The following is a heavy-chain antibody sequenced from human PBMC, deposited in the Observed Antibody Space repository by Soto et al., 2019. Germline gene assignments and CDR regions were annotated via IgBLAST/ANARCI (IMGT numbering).Heavy chain of an antibody. CDR2: ITSKRYGGTT. CDR3: SRLPPSKYTISPFDP. J-gene: IGHJ5*02. V-gene: IGHV3-49*03. D-gene: IGHD2-2*02. Sequence: PGGSLRLSCTGSGFTFGDYAMSRFRQAPGKGLEWVGFITSKRYGGTTEYAASVKGRFTISRDDSKSIAYLQMNSLKTEDTAVYFCSRLPPSKYTISPFDPWGQGTLVTVS. CDR1: GFTFGDYA.